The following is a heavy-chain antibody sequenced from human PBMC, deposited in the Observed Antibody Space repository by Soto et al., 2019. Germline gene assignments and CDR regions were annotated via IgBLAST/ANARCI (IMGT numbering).Heavy chain of an antibody. CDR3: ARSLLNWNYGMDV. J-gene: IGHJ6*02. D-gene: IGHD1-20*01. V-gene: IGHV1-2*04. CDR1: GYTFTGYY. Sequence: VSVKVSCKASGYTFTGYYMHWVRQAPGQGLEWMGWINPNSGGTNYAQKFQGWVTMTRDTSISTAYMELSRLRSDDTAVYYCARSLLNWNYGMDVWGQGTTVTVSS. CDR2: INPNSGGT.